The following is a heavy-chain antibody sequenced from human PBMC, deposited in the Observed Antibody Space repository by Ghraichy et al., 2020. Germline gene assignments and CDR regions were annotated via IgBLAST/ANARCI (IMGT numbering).Heavy chain of an antibody. J-gene: IGHJ4*02. CDR2: VYYTGLP. D-gene: IGHD1-1*01. CDR1: GDPMSSYH. CDR3: ARARCWNSSPDY. Sequence: SETLSLTCSVSGDPMSSYHWTWIRQPPGRGLEWIGYVYYTGLPNYTPSLKRRVTISLDTSKTQFSLTLTSVTPADTAVYYCARARCWNSSPDYWGQGILVTVSS. V-gene: IGHV4-59*01.